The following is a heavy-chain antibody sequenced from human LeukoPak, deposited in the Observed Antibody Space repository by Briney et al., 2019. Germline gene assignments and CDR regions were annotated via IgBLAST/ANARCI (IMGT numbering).Heavy chain of an antibody. J-gene: IGHJ4*02. CDR3: ARAIVGATKPHLGFDY. Sequence: PSGTLSLTCTVSGGSISSSSYYWGWIRQPPGKGLEWIGSIYYSGSTYYNPSLKSRVTISVDTSKNQFSLKLSSVTAADTAVYYCARAIVGATKPHLGFDYWGQGTLVTVSS. D-gene: IGHD1-26*01. CDR1: GGSISSSSYY. V-gene: IGHV4-39*07. CDR2: IYYSGST.